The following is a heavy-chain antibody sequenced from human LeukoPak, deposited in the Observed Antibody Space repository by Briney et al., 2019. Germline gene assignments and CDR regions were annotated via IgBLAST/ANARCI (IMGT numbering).Heavy chain of an antibody. V-gene: IGHV4-59*08. CDR1: DDSINSHY. J-gene: IGHJ2*01. D-gene: IGHD3-16*01. CDR2: IFYTGGT. CDR3: ARLRVGAYFDL. Sequence: SETLSLACNVSDDSINSHYWSWIRQPPGKGLEWIGYIFYTGGTSHNPSLKSRVTVSMDTSKNQVSLKLTSVTAADTAVYYCARLRVGAYFDLWGRGTLVTVSS.